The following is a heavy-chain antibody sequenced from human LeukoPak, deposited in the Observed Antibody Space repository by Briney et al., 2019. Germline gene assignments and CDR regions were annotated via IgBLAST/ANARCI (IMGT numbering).Heavy chain of an antibody. CDR3: ARAFSGSYVGN. Sequence: GGSLRLSCAASGFTFSRYWMSWVRQAPGKGLEWVANIKQDGSEKDYVDSVKGRYTISRDNAKNSLYLQMNSLRAEDTAVYYCARAFSGSYVGNWGQGTLVTVSS. V-gene: IGHV3-7*03. D-gene: IGHD1-26*01. CDR2: IKQDGSEK. CDR1: GFTFSRYW. J-gene: IGHJ4*02.